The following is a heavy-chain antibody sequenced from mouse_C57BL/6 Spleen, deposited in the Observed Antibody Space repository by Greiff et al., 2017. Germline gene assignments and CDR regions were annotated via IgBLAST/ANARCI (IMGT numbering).Heavy chain of an antibody. D-gene: IGHD2-3*01. CDR1: GYAFTNYL. V-gene: IGHV1-54*01. CDR2: INPGSGGT. J-gene: IGHJ4*01. Sequence: QVQLQQSGAELVRPGTSVKVSCKASGYAFTNYLIEWVKQRPGQGLEWIGVINPGSGGTNYNEKFKGKATLTADKSSSTAYMQLSSLTSEDSAVYFCARWDGYYAYAMDYWGQGTSVIVSS. CDR3: ARWDGYYAYAMDY.